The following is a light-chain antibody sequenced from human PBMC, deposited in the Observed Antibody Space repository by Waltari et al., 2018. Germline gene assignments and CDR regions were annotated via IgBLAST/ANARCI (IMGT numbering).Light chain of an antibody. J-gene: IGLJ2*01. Sequence: QSVLTQPPSESGTPGQSVTISCSGSSSNIGSNVVNWYQQVPGTTPKLLIYRTDQRPSGVPDRISASQSGSSASLAISGLQSEDEAHYYCAAWDDSLNGRWVFGGGTKLTVL. CDR2: RTD. CDR1: SSNIGSNV. CDR3: AAWDDSLNGRWV. V-gene: IGLV1-44*01.